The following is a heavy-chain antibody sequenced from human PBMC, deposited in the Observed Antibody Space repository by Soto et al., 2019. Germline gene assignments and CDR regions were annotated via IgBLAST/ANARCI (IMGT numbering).Heavy chain of an antibody. CDR3: ATRGGNSYGLDY. J-gene: IGHJ4*02. CDR1: GYTLTELS. D-gene: IGHD5-18*01. V-gene: IGHV1-24*01. Sequence: ASVKVSCXVSGYTLTELSMHWVRQAPGKGLEWMGGFDPEDGETIYAQKFQGRVTMTEDTSTDAAYMELSSLRSEDTAVYYCATRGGNSYGLDYWGQGTLVTVSS. CDR2: FDPEDGET.